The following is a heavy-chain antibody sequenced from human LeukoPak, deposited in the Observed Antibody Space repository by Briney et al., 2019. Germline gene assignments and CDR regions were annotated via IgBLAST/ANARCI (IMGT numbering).Heavy chain of an antibody. CDR3: ARDSKWFINDYYYGMDV. CDR2: ITPIFGTA. V-gene: IGHV1-69*13. Sequence: GASVKVSCKASGGTFSRFTISWVRQAPGQGFEWMGGITPIFGTANFAQKFQGRVSITADESTSTAFMELSSLRSEDTAVYYCARDSKWFINDYYYGMDVWGQGTTVTVSS. CDR1: GGTFSRFT. J-gene: IGHJ6*02. D-gene: IGHD3-22*01.